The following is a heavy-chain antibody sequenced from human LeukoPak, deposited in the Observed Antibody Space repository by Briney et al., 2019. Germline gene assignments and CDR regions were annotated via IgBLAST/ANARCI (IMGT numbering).Heavy chain of an antibody. Sequence: ASVNVSCKASGYTFPGYYMHWVRQAPGHGLEWMGWINPNSGGTNYAQKFQGRVTMTRDTSISTAYMELSRLRSDDAAVYFCAREHSSSSGKVFDYWGQGTLVTVSS. CDR1: GYTFPGYY. V-gene: IGHV1-2*02. J-gene: IGHJ4*02. CDR3: AREHSSSSGKVFDY. D-gene: IGHD6-6*01. CDR2: INPNSGGT.